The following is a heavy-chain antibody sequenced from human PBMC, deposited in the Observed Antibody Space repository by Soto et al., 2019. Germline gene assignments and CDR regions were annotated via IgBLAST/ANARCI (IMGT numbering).Heavy chain of an antibody. CDR2: ISDDGTTK. CDR3: TRADLTVTLSVFDP. V-gene: IGHV3-30-3*01. J-gene: IGHJ5*02. CDR1: GFIFSRYF. Sequence: QVQLVESGGGVVQPGRSLRLSCAASGFIFSRYFMHWVRQAPGKGLEWVALISDDGTTKYYADAVTGRFTISRDNSKNTLYLQMNSLSADATAVYYCTRADLTVTLSVFDPWGQGTLVTVSS. D-gene: IGHD4-17*01.